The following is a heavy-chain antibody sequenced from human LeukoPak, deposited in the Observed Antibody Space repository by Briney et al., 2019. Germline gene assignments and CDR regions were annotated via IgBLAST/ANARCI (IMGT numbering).Heavy chain of an antibody. D-gene: IGHD3-16*01. J-gene: IGHJ3*02. Sequence: GGSLRLSCAASGFTFSSYAMHWVRQAPGKGLEWVAVISYDGSNKYYADSVKGRFTISRDNSKNTLYLQMNSLRAEDTAVYYCARNRDYDYVWGSYFVGISGAFDIWGQGTMVTVSS. CDR1: GFTFSSYA. CDR2: ISYDGSNK. CDR3: ARNRDYDYVWGSYFVGISGAFDI. V-gene: IGHV3-30*04.